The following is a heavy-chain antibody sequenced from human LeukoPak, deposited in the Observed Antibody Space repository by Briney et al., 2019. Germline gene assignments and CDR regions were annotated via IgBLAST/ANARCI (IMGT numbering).Heavy chain of an antibody. D-gene: IGHD6-13*01. CDR2: IIPIFGTA. CDR3: ARAADSSSWTHFDY. Sequence: ASVKVSCKASGGTFSSYAISWVRQAPGQGLEWMGRIIPIFGTANYAQKFQGRVTITTDESTSTAYMELSNLRSEDTAVYYCARAADSSSWTHFDYWGQGTLVTVSS. CDR1: GGTFSSYA. J-gene: IGHJ4*02. V-gene: IGHV1-69*05.